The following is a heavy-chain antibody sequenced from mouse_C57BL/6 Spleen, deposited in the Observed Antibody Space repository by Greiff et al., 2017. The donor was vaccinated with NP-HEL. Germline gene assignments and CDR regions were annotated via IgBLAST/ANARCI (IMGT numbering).Heavy chain of an antibody. J-gene: IGHJ4*01. CDR3: ARDYGNHEDAMDY. CDR2: IYPGDGDT. V-gene: IGHV1-82*01. Sequence: VKLMESGPELVKPGASVKISYKASGYAFSSSWMNWVKQRPGKGLEWIGRIYPGDGDTNYNGKFKGKATLTADKSSSTAYMQLSSLTSEDSAVYFCARDYGNHEDAMDYWGQGTSVTVSS. CDR1: GYAFSSSW. D-gene: IGHD2-1*01.